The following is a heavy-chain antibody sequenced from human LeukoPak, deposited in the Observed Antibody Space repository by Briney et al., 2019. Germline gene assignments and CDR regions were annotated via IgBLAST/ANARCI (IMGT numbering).Heavy chain of an antibody. Sequence: PSETLSLTCTVSGGSINSGDYYWVWIRQPPGKGLEWIGSIYYSGSTSYNPSLKSRVTMTVDTSKNQFSLKLSSVTAADTAVYYCARAYYYGSGSIRHVMDVWGKGTTVTISS. D-gene: IGHD3-10*01. CDR3: ARAYYYGSGSIRHVMDV. CDR1: GGSINSGDYY. CDR2: IYYSGST. J-gene: IGHJ6*03. V-gene: IGHV4-39*07.